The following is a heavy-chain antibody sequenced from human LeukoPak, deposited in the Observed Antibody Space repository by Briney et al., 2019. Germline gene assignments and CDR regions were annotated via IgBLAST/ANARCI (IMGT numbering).Heavy chain of an antibody. V-gene: IGHV4-59*08. Sequence: SETLSLTCTVSGGSISRFYWSWIRQPPGKGLEWIGYIHYSGRTKCNSSLKSRVTISVDTSKKQLSLKLGSVTAADTAVYYCARQGIGGLAYFFDYWGQGTLVTASS. D-gene: IGHD3/OR15-3a*01. CDR2: IHYSGRT. CDR3: ARQGIGGLAYFFDY. CDR1: GGSISRFY. J-gene: IGHJ4*02.